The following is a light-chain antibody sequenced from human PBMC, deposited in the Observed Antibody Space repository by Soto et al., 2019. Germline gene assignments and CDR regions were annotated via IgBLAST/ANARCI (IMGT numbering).Light chain of an antibody. Sequence: DIQMNQSPSSLSASAGDRVTITCQASQDINNHLNWYQQKAGRAPKLLINDASNLETGVPSRFSGSGSGTDFTLTISGLQPEDIATDYCQQYVNALTFGGGTKVEIK. J-gene: IGKJ4*01. CDR2: DAS. CDR1: QDINNH. CDR3: QQYVNALT. V-gene: IGKV1-33*01.